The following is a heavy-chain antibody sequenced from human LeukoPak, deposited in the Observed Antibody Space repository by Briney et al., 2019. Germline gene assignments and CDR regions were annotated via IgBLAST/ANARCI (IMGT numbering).Heavy chain of an antibody. D-gene: IGHD5-18*01. CDR1: GYIFTSYG. CDR2: ISAYNGNT. V-gene: IGHV1-18*01. J-gene: IGHJ4*02. CDR3: ATPRRGYSYGLNY. Sequence: ASVKVSCKASGYIFTSYGISWVRQAPGQGLEWMGWISAYNGNTNYAQKLQGRVTMTTDTSTSTAYMELSSLRSEDKAVYYCATPRRGYSYGLNYWGQGTLVTVSS.